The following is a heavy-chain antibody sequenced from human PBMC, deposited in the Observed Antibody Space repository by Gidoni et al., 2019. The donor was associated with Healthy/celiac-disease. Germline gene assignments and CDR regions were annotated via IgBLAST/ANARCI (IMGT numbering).Heavy chain of an antibody. CDR2: MSGSGGST. J-gene: IGHJ3*02. V-gene: IGHV3-23*01. CDR3: AKAYYYDSSGYSVDAFDI. D-gene: IGHD3-22*01. Sequence: EVPLLESGGGLVQPGGSLRLSCAASGFTFSRYAMSWVRRAPGKGLGWGSAMSGSGGSTYYADSVKGRFTISRENSKNTLYLQMNSLRAEDTAVYYCAKAYYYDSSGYSVDAFDIWGQGTMVTVSS. CDR1: GFTFSRYA.